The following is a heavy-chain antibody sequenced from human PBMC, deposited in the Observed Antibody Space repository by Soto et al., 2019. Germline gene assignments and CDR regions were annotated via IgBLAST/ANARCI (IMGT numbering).Heavy chain of an antibody. CDR3: ANNRTGGKQGVRGRYYYYGMVM. Sequence: GGSLRLSCAASGFTVSSNYMSWVRQAPGKGLEWVSVIYSGGSTYYADSVKGRFTISRDNSKNTLYLQMNSLRAEDTAVYYCANNRTGGKQGVRGRYYYYGMVMGCPGTTLDVSS. D-gene: IGHD1-1*01. CDR1: GFTVSSNY. CDR2: IYSGGST. V-gene: IGHV3-53*01. J-gene: IGHJ6*02.